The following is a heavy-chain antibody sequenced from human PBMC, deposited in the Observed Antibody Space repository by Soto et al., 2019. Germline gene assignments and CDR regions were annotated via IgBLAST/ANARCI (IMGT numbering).Heavy chain of an antibody. CDR1: WGNFIGFC. CDR2: INHSGST. J-gene: IGHJ4*02. D-gene: IGHD2-15*01. CDR3: AVEMADITYVFAY. V-gene: IGHV4-34*08. Sequence: LETIRVPCAVLWGNFIGFCCIWIRQPPGKGLEWIGEINHSGSTNYNPSLKSRVTISVDTSKNQFSLKLSSVTAADTAVYYCAVEMADITYVFAYWGQGTLVTVSS.